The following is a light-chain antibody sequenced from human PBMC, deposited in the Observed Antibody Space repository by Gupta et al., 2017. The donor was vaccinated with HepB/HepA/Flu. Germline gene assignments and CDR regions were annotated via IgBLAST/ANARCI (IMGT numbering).Light chain of an antibody. CDR1: NIERKS. CDR2: DDS. CDR3: QVWDGSRDHVV. J-gene: IGLJ2*01. V-gene: IGLV3-21*03. Sequence: YVLTKPPAVSGAPGRKANMSWGGYNIERKSVRWYQQKPGQDRVLVVHDDSYRPSGIPERFSGSDSGNTATLTTSRVEAGDEADYYCQVWDGSRDHVVFGGGTKLTVL.